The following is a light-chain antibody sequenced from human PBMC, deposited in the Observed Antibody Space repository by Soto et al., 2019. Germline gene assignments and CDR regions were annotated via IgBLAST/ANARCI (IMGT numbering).Light chain of an antibody. V-gene: IGLV1-44*01. CDR1: TSNIGRST. Sequence: QSVLTQPPSASGTPGQRVTISCSGNTSNIGRSTVTWYQQFPGAAPKLLIYGNTQRPLGVPVRFSGSKSDTSASLAISGLQSEDEADYYCLLSYSGPRVFGGGTKLTVL. CDR3: LLSYSGPRV. J-gene: IGLJ3*02. CDR2: GNT.